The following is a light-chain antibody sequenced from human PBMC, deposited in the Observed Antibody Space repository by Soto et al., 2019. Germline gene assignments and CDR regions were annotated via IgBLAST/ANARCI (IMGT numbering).Light chain of an antibody. CDR1: SSDVGGYDY. Sequence: QSALTQPASVSGSPGQSITISCTGTSSDVGGYDYVSWYQQHPGKAPKLMIYEVTNRPSGASNRFSGSKSGNTASLTISGLQAEDEAYYYCSSYTSTSTRLLFGGGTKLTVL. CDR3: SSYTSTSTRLL. J-gene: IGLJ2*01. CDR2: EVT. V-gene: IGLV2-14*01.